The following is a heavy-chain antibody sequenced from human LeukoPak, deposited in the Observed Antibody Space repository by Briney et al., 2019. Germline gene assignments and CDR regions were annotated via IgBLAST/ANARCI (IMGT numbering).Heavy chain of an antibody. CDR2: IYYSGST. V-gene: IGHV4-59*12. CDR1: GGSISDYS. Sequence: PSETLSLTCTVSGGSISDYSGSWIRQPPGKGLEWIGYIYYSGSTNYNPSLKSRVTISVDTSKNQFSLRLTSVTAADTAVYFCARSRGVPRWFGPWGQGTLVTVSS. D-gene: IGHD5-24*01. CDR3: ARSRGVPRWFGP. J-gene: IGHJ5*02.